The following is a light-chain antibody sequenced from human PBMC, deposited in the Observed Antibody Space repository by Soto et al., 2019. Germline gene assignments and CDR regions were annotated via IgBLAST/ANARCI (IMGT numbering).Light chain of an antibody. J-gene: IGKJ2*01. CDR1: QTIRSY. Sequence: DIQLTQSPSSLSASVGDRVTITCRASQTIRSYLNWYQQKPGTAPRLLIYATSNLQSGVPSRFSGSGSGTDSTLTIISLQPEDFAVYYCQQSDTFPYTFGQGTKL. V-gene: IGKV1-39*01. CDR2: ATS. CDR3: QQSDTFPYT.